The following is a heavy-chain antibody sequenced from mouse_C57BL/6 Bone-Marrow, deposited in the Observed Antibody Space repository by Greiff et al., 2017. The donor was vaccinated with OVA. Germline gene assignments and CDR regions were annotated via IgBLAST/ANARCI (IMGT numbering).Heavy chain of an antibody. J-gene: IGHJ4*01. D-gene: IGHD1-1*01. V-gene: IGHV1-76*01. CDR2: IYPGSGNT. CDR1: GYTFTDYY. CDR3: ALYYGSSSRAMDY. Sequence: SGAELVRPGASVKLSCKASGYTFTDYYINWVKQRPGQGLEWIARIYPGSGNTYYNEKFKGKATLTAEKSSSTAYMQLSSLTSEDSAVYFCALYYGSSSRAMDYWGQGTSVTVSS.